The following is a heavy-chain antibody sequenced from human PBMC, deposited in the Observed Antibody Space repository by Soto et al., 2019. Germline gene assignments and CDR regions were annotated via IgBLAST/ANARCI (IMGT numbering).Heavy chain of an antibody. V-gene: IGHV1-3*01. CDR1: GYTFTSYA. D-gene: IGHD2-8*01. Sequence: GASVKVSCKASGYTFTSYAMHWVRQAPGQRLEWMGWINAGNGNTKYSQKFQGRVTITRDTSASTAYMELSSLRSEDTAVYYCARDRLGVSVTGGGFDSWGQGTLVTVSS. J-gene: IGHJ4*02. CDR2: INAGNGNT. CDR3: ARDRLGVSVTGGGFDS.